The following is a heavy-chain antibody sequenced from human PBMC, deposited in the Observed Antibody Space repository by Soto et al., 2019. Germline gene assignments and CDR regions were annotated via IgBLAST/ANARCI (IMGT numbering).Heavy chain of an antibody. CDR2: IIPIFGTA. Sequence: SVKVSCKASGGTFSSYAISWVRQAPGQGLEWMGGIIPIFGTANYAQKLKGRVTMTTDTSTSTAYMEMRSLRSDDTAVYYCARGVGSGTYYNQYNWFDPWGQGTLVTVSS. D-gene: IGHD3-10*01. CDR1: GGTFSSYA. V-gene: IGHV1-69*05. J-gene: IGHJ5*02. CDR3: ARGVGSGTYYNQYNWFDP.